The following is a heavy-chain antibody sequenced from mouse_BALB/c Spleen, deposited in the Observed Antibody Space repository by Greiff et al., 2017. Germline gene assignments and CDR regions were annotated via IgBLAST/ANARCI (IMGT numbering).Heavy chain of an antibody. D-gene: IGHD2-4*01. Sequence: VQLQQSGTVLARPGASVKMSCKASGYSFTSYWMHWVKQRPGQGLEWIGAIYPGNSDTSYNQKFKGKAKLTAVTSASTAYMELSSLTNEDSAVYYCTRMITTNYAMDYWGQGTSVTVSS. CDR2: IYPGNSDT. CDR3: TRMITTNYAMDY. V-gene: IGHV1-5*01. CDR1: GYSFTSYW. J-gene: IGHJ4*01.